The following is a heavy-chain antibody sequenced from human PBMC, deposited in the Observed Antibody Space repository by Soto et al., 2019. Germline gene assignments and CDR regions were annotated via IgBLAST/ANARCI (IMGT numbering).Heavy chain of an antibody. CDR1: GYSISSSNW. Sequence: ETLSLTCAVSGYSISSSNWWGWIRQPPGKGLEWIGYIYYSGTTYYNPSLKSRVTVSVDTSKNQFSLKLTSVTAVDTAVYYCARREIQGPIDYWGQGTLVTVSS. V-gene: IGHV4-28*01. J-gene: IGHJ4*02. CDR2: IYYSGTT. CDR3: ARREIQGPIDY. D-gene: IGHD1-26*01.